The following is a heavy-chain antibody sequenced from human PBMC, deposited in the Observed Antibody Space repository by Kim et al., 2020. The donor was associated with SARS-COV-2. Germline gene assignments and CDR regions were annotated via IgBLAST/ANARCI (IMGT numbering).Heavy chain of an antibody. D-gene: IGHD1-26*01. J-gene: IGHJ5*02. V-gene: IGHV1-24*01. CDR3: ATVVGALP. Sequence: DGETNYAQKFQGRVTMTEDTSKDTAYMELSSLRSEDTAVYYCATVVGALPWGQGTLVTVSS. CDR2: DGET.